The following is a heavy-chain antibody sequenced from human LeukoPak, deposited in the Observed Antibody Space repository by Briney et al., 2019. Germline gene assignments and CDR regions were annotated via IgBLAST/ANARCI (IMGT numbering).Heavy chain of an antibody. J-gene: IGHJ3*02. CDR2: ISSRSTYI. CDR3: ATSMAQDVDAFHI. V-gene: IGHV3-21*01. Sequence: GGSLRLSCAASRFTFSTYSMNWVRQAPGKGLEWVSSISSRSTYIYYADSVKGRFTISRDDAKNSLYLQMNNLRAEDTAMFYCATSMAQDVDAFHIWGQGTMVTVSS. D-gene: IGHD2-21*01. CDR1: RFTFSTYS.